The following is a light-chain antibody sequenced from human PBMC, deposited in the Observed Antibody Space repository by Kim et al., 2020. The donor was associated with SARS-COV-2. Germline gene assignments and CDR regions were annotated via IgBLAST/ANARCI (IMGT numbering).Light chain of an antibody. Sequence: ASVKLTGTRSSGHSSYAIAWQQQQPEKGPRYLMKLNSDGSHSKGDGIPDRCSGSSSGAERYLTISSLQSEDEADYYCQTWGTGIHVFGGGTQMTVL. V-gene: IGLV4-69*01. CDR3: QTWGTGIHV. CDR1: SGHSSYA. CDR2: LNSDGSH. J-gene: IGLJ3*02.